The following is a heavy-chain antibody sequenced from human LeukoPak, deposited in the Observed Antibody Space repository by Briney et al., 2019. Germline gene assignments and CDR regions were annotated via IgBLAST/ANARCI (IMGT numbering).Heavy chain of an antibody. Sequence: SETVSLTCSVSGGSISSSSYFWGWIRQPPGKGLEWIGSMDYSGSSYYNPSLKSRVTISVDTSKNQFSLKLSSVTAADTAVFYCARLDFWSGYYLDYWGQGTLVTVSS. D-gene: IGHD3-3*01. CDR1: GGSISSSSYF. J-gene: IGHJ4*02. CDR2: MDYSGSS. CDR3: ARLDFWSGYYLDY. V-gene: IGHV4-39*01.